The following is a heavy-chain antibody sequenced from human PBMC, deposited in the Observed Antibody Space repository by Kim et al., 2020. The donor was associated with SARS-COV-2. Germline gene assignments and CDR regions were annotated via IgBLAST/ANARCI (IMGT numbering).Heavy chain of an antibody. Sequence: SETLSLTCSVSGGSIRSSSYYWGWIRQPPGKGLQWIGNIYYSGSTSYNPSLKSRATISADTSKKQFSLKLTSVTAADTAIYYCARLSMVGPDFDCWGLGT. CDR1: GGSIRSSSYY. J-gene: IGHJ4*02. CDR2: IYYSGST. D-gene: IGHD3-10*01. CDR3: ARLSMVGPDFDC. V-gene: IGHV4-39*01.